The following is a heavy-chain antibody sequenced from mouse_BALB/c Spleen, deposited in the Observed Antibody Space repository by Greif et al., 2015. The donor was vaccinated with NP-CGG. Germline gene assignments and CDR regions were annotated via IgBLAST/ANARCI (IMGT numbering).Heavy chain of an antibody. CDR1: GFNIKDYY. J-gene: IGHJ4*01. D-gene: IGHD2-1*01. CDR3: NAKVGGNYPYYYAMDY. Sequence: EVQLQQSGAELVRSGASVKLSCTASGFNIKDYYMHWVKQRPEQGLEWIGWIDPENGDTEYAPKFQGKATMTADTSSNTAYLQLSSLTSEDTAVYYCNAKVGGNYPYYYAMDYWGQGTSVTVSS. CDR2: IDPENGDT. V-gene: IGHV14-4*02.